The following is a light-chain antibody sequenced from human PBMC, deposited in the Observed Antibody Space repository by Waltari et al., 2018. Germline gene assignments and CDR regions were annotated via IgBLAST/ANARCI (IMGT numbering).Light chain of an antibody. V-gene: IGKV4-1*01. CDR3: LQYLHTPRT. CDR1: QSLLYTSNNKNY. CDR2: WAS. Sequence: DVVMTQSPDSLAVSLGARATINCKSSQSLLYTSNNKNYLAWYQQNPGQPPKILIYWASIRESGVPDRFSGSGSGTDFTLTISGLQAEDVASYFCLQYLHTPRTFGQGTKVEIK. J-gene: IGKJ1*01.